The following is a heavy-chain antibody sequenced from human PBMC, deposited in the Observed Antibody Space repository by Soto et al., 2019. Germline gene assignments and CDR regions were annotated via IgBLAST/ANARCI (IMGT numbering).Heavy chain of an antibody. V-gene: IGHV4-59*01. CDR1: SGSITGYY. CDR3: ARVQMATLYFDD. Sequence: SETLSLTCTVSSGSITGYYWSWVRQPPGKGLEWIGYIYYSGTHNYNPSLSSRLTISVDTSKNLFSLKLNSVTAADTAVYYCARVQMATLYFDDWGQGTLVTVSS. J-gene: IGHJ4*02. D-gene: IGHD5-12*01. CDR2: IYYSGTH.